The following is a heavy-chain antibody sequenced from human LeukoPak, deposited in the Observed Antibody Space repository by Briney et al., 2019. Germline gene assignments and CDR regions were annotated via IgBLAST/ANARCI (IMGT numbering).Heavy chain of an antibody. CDR2: ISTYNGNT. Sequence: ASVKVSCKASGYTFTSYGISWVRQAPGQGLEWMGWISTYNGNTNYAQKLHGRVTMTTDTSTSTAYMELRSLRSDDTAVYYCARAQLLTNWFDPWGQGTLVTVSS. CDR1: GYTFTSYG. J-gene: IGHJ5*02. D-gene: IGHD2-2*01. V-gene: IGHV1-18*01. CDR3: ARAQLLTNWFDP.